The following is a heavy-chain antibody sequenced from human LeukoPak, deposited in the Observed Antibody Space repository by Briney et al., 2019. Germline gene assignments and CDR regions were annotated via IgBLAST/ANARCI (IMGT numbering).Heavy chain of an antibody. J-gene: IGHJ4*02. Sequence: SETLSLTCTVSGGSISGYYWSWIRQPPGKALEWIGYVYDSGSTNYNPSLKSRVTISVDTSKNQFSLKLSSVTAADTAVYYCARHGSVSSGALVWGQGTLVTVSS. CDR3: ARHGSVSSGALV. V-gene: IGHV4-59*08. CDR2: VYDSGST. D-gene: IGHD3-22*01. CDR1: GGSISGYY.